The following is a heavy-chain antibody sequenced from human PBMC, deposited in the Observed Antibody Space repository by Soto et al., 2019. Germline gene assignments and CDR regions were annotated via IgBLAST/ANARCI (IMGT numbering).Heavy chain of an antibody. V-gene: IGHV3-30-3*01. J-gene: IGHJ6*02. D-gene: IGHD3-3*01. CDR2: ISYDGSNK. CDR1: GFTFSSYA. Sequence: GSLRLSCXASGFTFSSYAMHWVRQAPGKGLEWVAVISYDGSNKYYADSVKGRFTISRDNSKNTLYLQMNSLRGEDTAVYYCARELPITIFGVVTHYYYYGMDVWGQGTTVTVSS. CDR3: ARELPITIFGVVTHYYYYGMDV.